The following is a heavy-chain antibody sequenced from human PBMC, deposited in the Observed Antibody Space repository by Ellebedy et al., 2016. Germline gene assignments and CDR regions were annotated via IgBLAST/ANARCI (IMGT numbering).Heavy chain of an antibody. CDR3: ARKGGVSFGERPLDY. D-gene: IGHD3-10*01. V-gene: IGHV4-59*01. Sequence: SETLSLTCIVSGGSISRYYWSWIRQTPGRGLEWIGNIYYTGTTNYNPSLQSRVTISLDTSKNQFSLRLTSVTAADTAVYYWARKGGVSFGERPLDYWGQGTLVTVSS. J-gene: IGHJ4*02. CDR1: GGSISRYY. CDR2: IYYTGTT.